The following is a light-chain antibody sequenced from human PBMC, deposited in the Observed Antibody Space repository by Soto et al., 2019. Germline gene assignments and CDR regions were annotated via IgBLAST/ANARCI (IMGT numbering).Light chain of an antibody. V-gene: IGLV1-44*01. CDR3: AAWDDSLNGFDV. CDR1: SSNIGTNS. CDR2: NND. J-gene: IGLJ1*01. Sequence: QSVLTQPTSASGTPGQRVTISCSGGSSNIGTNSVNWYQQLPGRAPKLLIYNNDLRPSGVPDRFSGSKSGTSASLAISGLQSEDEADYYCAAWDDSLNGFDVFGIGTKLTVL.